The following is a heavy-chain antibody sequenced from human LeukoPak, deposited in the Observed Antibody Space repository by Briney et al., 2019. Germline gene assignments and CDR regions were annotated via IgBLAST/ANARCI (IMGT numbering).Heavy chain of an antibody. V-gene: IGHV4-61*02. J-gene: IGHJ4*02. CDR3: ARGYCTSTSCSENRYYFDS. D-gene: IGHD2-2*01. Sequence: SQTLSRTCTVSGGSITSAGYSWGWIRQPAGKGLEWIGRIYSSGGTNSNPSLKSRVTISVDTSKNQFSLKLSSVTAADTAVYYCARGYCTSTSCSENRYYFDSWGQGTLVTVSS. CDR1: GGSITSAGYS. CDR2: IYSSGGT.